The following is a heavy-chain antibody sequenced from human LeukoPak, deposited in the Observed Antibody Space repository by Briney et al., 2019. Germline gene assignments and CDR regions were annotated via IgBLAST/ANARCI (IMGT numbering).Heavy chain of an antibody. CDR2: IYYSGST. Sequence: PSETLSLTCSVSGGSISGYYWSWIRQPPGKGLEWIGFIYYSGSTNYNPSLKSRVTISVDTSKNQFSLKLSSVTAADTAVYYCARGKLVDFDYWGQGTLVTVSS. D-gene: IGHD2-8*02. CDR3: ARGKLVDFDY. J-gene: IGHJ4*02. V-gene: IGHV4-59*08. CDR1: GGSISGYY.